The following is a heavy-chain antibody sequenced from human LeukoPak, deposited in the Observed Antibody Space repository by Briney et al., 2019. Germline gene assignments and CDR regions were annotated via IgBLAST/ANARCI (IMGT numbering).Heavy chain of an antibody. V-gene: IGHV1-8*02. Sequence: ASVKVSCKASGYTFTSYGISWVRQATGQGLEWMGWMNPNSGNTGYAQKFQGRVTMTRNTSISTAYMELSSLRSEDTAVYYCARGYYGSGSYYHDYWGQGTLVTVSS. D-gene: IGHD3-10*01. J-gene: IGHJ4*02. CDR2: MNPNSGNT. CDR1: GYTFTSYG. CDR3: ARGYYGSGSYYHDY.